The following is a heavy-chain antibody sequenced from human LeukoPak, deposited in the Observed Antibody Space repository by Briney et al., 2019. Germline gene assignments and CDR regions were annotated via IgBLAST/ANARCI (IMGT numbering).Heavy chain of an antibody. Sequence: GGTLRLSCAASGFTFSSYAMSWVRQAPGKGLEWVSAISGSGGSTYYADSVKGRFTISRDNSKNTLYLQMNSLRAEDTAVYYCAKFPEDSSYVPWGQGTLVTVSS. J-gene: IGHJ5*02. V-gene: IGHV3-23*01. CDR1: GFTFSSYA. CDR3: AKFPEDSSYVP. D-gene: IGHD3-16*01. CDR2: ISGSGGST.